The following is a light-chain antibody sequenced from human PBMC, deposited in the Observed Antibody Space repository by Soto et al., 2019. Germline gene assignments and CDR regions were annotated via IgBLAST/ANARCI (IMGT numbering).Light chain of an antibody. CDR3: KQYDSFSVT. Sequence: DIQMTQSPSTLSASVGDRVTITCRASQSISGWLAWHQQKPGKAPKLLIYDVSALKRGVPPRFSGSGSGKECTLTISSLQPEECATYYCKQYDSFSVTFGQGTKVDIK. CDR1: QSISGW. CDR2: DVS. J-gene: IGKJ1*01. V-gene: IGKV1-5*01.